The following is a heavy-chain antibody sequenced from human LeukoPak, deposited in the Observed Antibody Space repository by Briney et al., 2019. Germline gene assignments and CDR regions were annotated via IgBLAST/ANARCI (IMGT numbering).Heavy chain of an antibody. V-gene: IGHV1-69*06. CDR1: GGTFSSYA. CDR2: IIPIFGTA. CDR3: ASLEKSFYYGSGSYNSDDAFDI. J-gene: IGHJ3*02. D-gene: IGHD3-10*01. Sequence: SVKVSCKASGGTFSSYAISWVRQAPGQGLEWMGGIIPIFGTANYAQKFQGRVTITADKSTSTAYMELSSLRSEDTAVYYYASLEKSFYYGSGSYNSDDAFDIWGQGTMVTVSS.